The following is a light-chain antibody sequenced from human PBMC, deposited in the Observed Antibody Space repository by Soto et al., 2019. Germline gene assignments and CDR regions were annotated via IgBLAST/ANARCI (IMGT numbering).Light chain of an antibody. CDR2: DVK. CDR3: SSYASSSSLI. Sequence: QSVLTQPASVSGSPGQSIAISCTGTSSDVGAYDYVSWYQQHPGKAPKLMIYDVKYRPSGVSNRFSGSKSGNTASLTISGLQAEDEADYYCSSYASSSSLIFGGGTKLTVL. CDR1: SSDVGAYDY. J-gene: IGLJ2*01. V-gene: IGLV2-14*01.